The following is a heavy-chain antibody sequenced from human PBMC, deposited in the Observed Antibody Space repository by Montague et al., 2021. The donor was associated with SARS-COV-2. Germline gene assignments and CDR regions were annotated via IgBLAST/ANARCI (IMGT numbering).Heavy chain of an antibody. J-gene: IGHJ4*02. V-gene: IGHV4-39*01. D-gene: IGHD2-15*01. CDR3: ARRKAGYCSGGSCYSAAVCDY. CDR1: GGSISSSSYY. CDR2: IYYSGST. Sequence: SETLSLTCTVSGGSISSSSYYWGWIRQPPGKGLEWIGSIYYSGSTYYNPSLKSRVTISVDTSKNQFSLKLSSVTAADTAVYYCARRKAGYCSGGSCYSAAVCDYWGQGTLVTVSS.